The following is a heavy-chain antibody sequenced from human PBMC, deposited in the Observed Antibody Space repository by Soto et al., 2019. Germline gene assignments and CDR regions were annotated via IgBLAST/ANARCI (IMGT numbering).Heavy chain of an antibody. Sequence: SETLSLTCTVSGGSITTAGYYWSWIRQHPGKGLEWIGYIYYSGTTYYNPSLRGRVTISADTSTNQVSLNLSSVTAADTAVYYCARAPWFDTSGYLFDPWGQGTLVTVSS. CDR3: ARAPWFDTSGYLFDP. CDR2: IYYSGTT. CDR1: GGSITTAGYY. J-gene: IGHJ5*02. D-gene: IGHD3-22*01. V-gene: IGHV4-31*03.